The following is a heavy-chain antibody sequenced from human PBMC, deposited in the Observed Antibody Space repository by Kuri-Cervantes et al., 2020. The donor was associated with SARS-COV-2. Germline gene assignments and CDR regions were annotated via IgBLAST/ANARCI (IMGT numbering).Heavy chain of an antibody. Sequence: ESLKISCTVSGGSISSYYWSWIRQPPGKGLEWIGYIYYGGSTNYNPSLKSRVTISVDTSKNQFSLKLSSVTAADTAVYYCARGAVVRGPKYYFDYWGQGTLVTVSS. V-gene: IGHV4-59*01. CDR1: GGSISSYY. CDR3: ARGAVVRGPKYYFDY. CDR2: IYYGGST. J-gene: IGHJ4*02. D-gene: IGHD3-10*01.